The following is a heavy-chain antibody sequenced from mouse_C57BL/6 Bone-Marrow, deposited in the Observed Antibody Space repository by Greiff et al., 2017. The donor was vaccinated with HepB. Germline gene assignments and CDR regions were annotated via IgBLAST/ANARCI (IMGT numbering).Heavy chain of an antibody. CDR3: ARPLLTTRFAY. CDR2: ISSGSSTI. Sequence: DVMLVESGGGLVKPGGSLKLSCAASGFTFSDYGMHWVRQAPEKGLEWVAYISSGSSTIYYADTVKGRFTISRDNAKNTLFLQMTSLRSEDTAMYYCARPLLTTRFAYWGQGTLVTVSA. CDR1: GFTFSDYG. J-gene: IGHJ3*01. V-gene: IGHV5-17*01. D-gene: IGHD2-12*01.